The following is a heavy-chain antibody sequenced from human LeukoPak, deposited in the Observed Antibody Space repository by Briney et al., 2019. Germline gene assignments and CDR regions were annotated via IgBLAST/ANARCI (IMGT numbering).Heavy chain of an antibody. D-gene: IGHD6-19*01. CDR3: AKGYSSGWSPFDY. CDR2: ISAGGGTT. CDR1: EFTFSNYW. V-gene: IGHV3-23*01. Sequence: PGGSLRLSCAVSEFTFSNYWMHWVRQAPGKGLEWVSGISAGGGTTYYADSVKGRFTISRDNSKNTLYLQMNSLRAEDTALYYCAKGYSSGWSPFDYWGQGTLVTVSS. J-gene: IGHJ4*02.